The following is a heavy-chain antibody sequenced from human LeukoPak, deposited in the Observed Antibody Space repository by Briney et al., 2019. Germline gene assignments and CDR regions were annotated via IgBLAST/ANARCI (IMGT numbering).Heavy chain of an antibody. CDR3: AKDFSSGYYITTFDY. CDR2: ISGSAGST. V-gene: IGHV3-23*01. D-gene: IGHD3-22*01. Sequence: GGSLRLSCAASGFTFSSYSMNWVRQAPGKGLEWVSTISGSAGSTYYADSVKGRFTISRDNSKNTLYLQMNSLRAEDTAVYSCAKDFSSGYYITTFDYWGQGTLVTVSS. CDR1: GFTFSSYS. J-gene: IGHJ4*02.